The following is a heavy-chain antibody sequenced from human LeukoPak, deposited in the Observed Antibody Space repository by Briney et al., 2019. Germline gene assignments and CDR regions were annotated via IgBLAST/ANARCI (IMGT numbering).Heavy chain of an antibody. CDR2: IYSGGST. Sequence: RGSLRLSCAASGFTVSSNYMSWVRQAPGKGLEWVSVIYSGGSTYYADSVKGRFTISRDNSKNTLFLQMNSLRAEDTAVYYCARGDFWSGYYFVSWGQGTLVTVSS. V-gene: IGHV3-53*01. CDR3: ARGDFWSGYYFVS. J-gene: IGHJ5*01. D-gene: IGHD3-3*01. CDR1: GFTVSSNY.